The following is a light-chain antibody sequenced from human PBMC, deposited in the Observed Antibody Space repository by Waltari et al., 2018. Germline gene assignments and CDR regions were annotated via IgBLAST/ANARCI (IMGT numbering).Light chain of an antibody. CDR3: QQSRTAPLT. Sequence: DIQMTQSPSSLSASVGDRDTITCRASQSVTTYLNWYQQKPEKAPNLLISATSILHTGVPSRFSGSGSGTDFTLTISSLQPEDFATYYCQQSRTAPLTFGGGTKVE. V-gene: IGKV1-39*01. J-gene: IGKJ4*01. CDR1: QSVTTY. CDR2: ATS.